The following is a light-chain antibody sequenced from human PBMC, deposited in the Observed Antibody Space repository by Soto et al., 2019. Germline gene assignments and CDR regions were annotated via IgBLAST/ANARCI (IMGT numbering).Light chain of an antibody. CDR2: DVS. CDR1: SSDVGGNKY. J-gene: IGLJ1*01. CDR3: SAFTGTTYV. Sequence: QSALAQPASVSGSPGQSITISCTGTSSDVGGNKYVSWYQHYPGKAPKLMICDVSNRPSGVSNRFSGSKSGNTASLTISELQSXDEADYYCSAFTGTTYVFGTGTKVTVL. V-gene: IGLV2-14*03.